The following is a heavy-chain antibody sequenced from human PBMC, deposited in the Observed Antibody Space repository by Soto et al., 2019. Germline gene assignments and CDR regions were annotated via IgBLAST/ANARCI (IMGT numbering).Heavy chain of an antibody. CDR1: GGSISSYY. CDR2: IYYSGST. V-gene: IGHV4-59*01. D-gene: IGHD3-10*01. Sequence: PSETLSLTCTVSGGSISSYYWSWIRQPPGKGLEWIGYIYYSGSTNYNPSLKSRVTISVDTSKNQFSLKLSSVTAADTAVYYCARDADYGGMDVWGQGTTVTVSS. J-gene: IGHJ6*02. CDR3: ARDADYGGMDV.